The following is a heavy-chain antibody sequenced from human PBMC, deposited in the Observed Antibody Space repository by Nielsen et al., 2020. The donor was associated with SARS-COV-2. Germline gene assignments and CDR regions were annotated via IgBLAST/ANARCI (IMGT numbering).Heavy chain of an antibody. CDR2: INPNSGGT. D-gene: IGHD5-24*01. CDR3: ARELNVGMAIIGAFDI. Sequence: ASVKVSCKASGFTFINSTMHWVRQAPGQGLEWIGWINPNSGGTDYAQKFQGRVTMTWATSISTAYIELSRLRSDDTAVYYCARELNVGMAIIGAFDIWGQGTMVTVSS. V-gene: IGHV1-2*02. CDR1: GFTFINST. J-gene: IGHJ3*02.